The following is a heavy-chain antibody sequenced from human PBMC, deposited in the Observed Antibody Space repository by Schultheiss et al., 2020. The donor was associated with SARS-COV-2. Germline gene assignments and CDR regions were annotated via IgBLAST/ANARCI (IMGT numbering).Heavy chain of an antibody. CDR2: ISYDGNNK. V-gene: IGHV3-33*05. J-gene: IGHJ4*02. CDR1: GITFSSCG. CDR3: AKFSRGEWLPID. Sequence: GGSLRLSCAASGITFSSCGMHWVRRAPGKGLEWVAVISYDGNNKYYADSVKGRFTISRDNSKDTLYLQMNSLRAEDTAVYYCAKFSRGEWLPIDWGQGILVTVSS. D-gene: IGHD3-3*01.